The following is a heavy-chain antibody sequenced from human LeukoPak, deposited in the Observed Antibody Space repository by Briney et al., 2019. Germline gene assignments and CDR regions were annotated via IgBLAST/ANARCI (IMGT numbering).Heavy chain of an antibody. Sequence: SQTLSLTCTVSGGSISSGAYYWSWIRQHPGKGLEWIGYIHYSGSTYYNPSLKSRVTISVGTSKKQFYLKVNSVTATDTAVYYCASSETVMRTWGQGTLVTVSS. CDR1: GGSISSGAYY. CDR3: ASSETVMRT. CDR2: IHYSGST. V-gene: IGHV4-31*03. J-gene: IGHJ5*02. D-gene: IGHD3-16*01.